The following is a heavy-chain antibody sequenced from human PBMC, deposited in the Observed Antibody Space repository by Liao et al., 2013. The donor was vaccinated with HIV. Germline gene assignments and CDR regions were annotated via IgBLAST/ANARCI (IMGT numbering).Heavy chain of an antibody. D-gene: IGHD3-9*01. J-gene: IGHJ4*02. V-gene: IGHV4-59*06. Sequence: QLQLQESGPGLVKPSRTLSLTCTVSGGSINSYSWNWIRQPAGKGLEWIGHIYYSGSTSYNPSLNSRVTISLDTSKNLFSLKLNSVTAADTAVYFCARSLYYDILTSTDYFDYWGQGTLVTVSS. CDR3: ARSLYYDILTSTDYFDY. CDR1: GGSINSYS. CDR2: IYYSGST.